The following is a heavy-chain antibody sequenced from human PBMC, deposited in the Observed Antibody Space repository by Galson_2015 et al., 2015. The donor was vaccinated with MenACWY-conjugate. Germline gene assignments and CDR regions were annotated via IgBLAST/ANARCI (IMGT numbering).Heavy chain of an antibody. Sequence: SLRLSCAASGFTFSTYAMSLVRQAPGKGLEWVSAISASGDSTYHTDSVKGRFTISRDNSKNTLYLQMNNLRAEDTAVYYCAKDHAALAAHHLGYYFDYWGQGTLVTVSS. CDR1: GFTFSTYA. D-gene: IGHD6-25*01. CDR2: ISASGDST. V-gene: IGHV3-23*01. CDR3: AKDHAALAAHHLGYYFDY. J-gene: IGHJ4*02.